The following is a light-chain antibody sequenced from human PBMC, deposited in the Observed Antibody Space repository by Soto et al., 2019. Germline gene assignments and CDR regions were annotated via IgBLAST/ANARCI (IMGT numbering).Light chain of an antibody. Sequence: DIQMTQSPSSLSTSVGDSVAITCQASQDIRNNLNWYQQKQGKAPKPLIYDASNLETGVPSRFSGSGSGTDFTLTISSLQPEDVATYYCQQFDELPRTFGQGNKLEIK. CDR1: QDIRNN. CDR3: QQFDELPRT. J-gene: IGKJ2*01. V-gene: IGKV1-33*01. CDR2: DAS.